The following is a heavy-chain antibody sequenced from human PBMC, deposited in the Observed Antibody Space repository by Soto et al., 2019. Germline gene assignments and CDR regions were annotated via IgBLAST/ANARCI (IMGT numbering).Heavy chain of an antibody. J-gene: IGHJ6*02. Sequence: GGSLRLSCAASGFTFSSYSMNWVRQAPGKGLEWVSYITSSSSTIYYADSVKGRFTISRDNAKNSLYLQMSSLRDEDTAVYYCARRAASGSAGLDEWGQGTTVTVSS. CDR1: GFTFSSYS. CDR2: ITSSSSTI. CDR3: ARRAASGSAGLDE. D-gene: IGHD5-12*01. V-gene: IGHV3-48*02.